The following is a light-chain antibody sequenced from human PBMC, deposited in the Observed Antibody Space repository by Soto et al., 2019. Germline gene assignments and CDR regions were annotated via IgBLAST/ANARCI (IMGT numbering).Light chain of an antibody. J-gene: IGKJ4*01. Sequence: DIHMTLSPSSVSASVGYRVTITCRASQGIDNWLAWYQQKQGNAPKLLIYATSTLQSGVPSRFSGSGYGTDFNLTINSLQTEDFATYFCQQAKSFPLTFGGGTKVDIK. CDR3: QQAKSFPLT. CDR1: QGIDNW. CDR2: ATS. V-gene: IGKV1-12*01.